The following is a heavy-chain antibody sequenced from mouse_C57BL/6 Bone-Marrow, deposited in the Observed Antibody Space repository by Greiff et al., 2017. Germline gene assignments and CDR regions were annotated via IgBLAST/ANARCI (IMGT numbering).Heavy chain of an antibody. CDR2: IYPGSGNT. D-gene: IGHD3-2*02. V-gene: IGHV1-76*01. Sequence: LVESGAELVRPGASVKLSCKASGYTFTDYYINWVKQRPGQGLEWIARIYPGSGNTYYNEKFKGKATLTAEKSSSTAYMQLSSLTSEDSAVYFCARSLGSGYVEWYFDVWGTGTTVTVSS. CDR3: ARSLGSGYVEWYFDV. CDR1: GYTFTDYY. J-gene: IGHJ1*03.